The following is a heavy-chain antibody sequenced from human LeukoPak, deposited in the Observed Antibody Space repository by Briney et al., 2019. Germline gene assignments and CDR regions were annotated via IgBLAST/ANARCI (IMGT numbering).Heavy chain of an antibody. CDR3: ARDYTGAFDI. CDR2: IYYSGST. CDR1: GGSISSSSYY. J-gene: IGHJ3*02. Sequence: SETLSLTCTVSGGSISSSSYYWGWIRQPPGKGLEWIGSIYYSGSTNYKPSLKSRVTISVDTSKNQFSLKLSSVTAADTAVYYCARDYTGAFDIWGQGTMVTVSS. V-gene: IGHV4-39*07. D-gene: IGHD3-10*01.